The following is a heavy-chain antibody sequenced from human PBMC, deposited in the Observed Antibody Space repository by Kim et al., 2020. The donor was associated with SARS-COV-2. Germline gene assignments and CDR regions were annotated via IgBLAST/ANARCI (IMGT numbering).Heavy chain of an antibody. CDR2: IRSKAYGGTT. V-gene: IGHV3-49*03. CDR3: TRDVGAPYYYGMDV. Sequence: GGSLRLSCTASGFTFGDYAMSWFRQAPGKGLEWVGFIRSKAYGGTTEYAASVKGRFTISRDDSKSIAYLQMNSLKTEDTAVYYCTRDVGAPYYYGMDVWGQGTTVTVSS. J-gene: IGHJ6*02. CDR1: GFTFGDYA.